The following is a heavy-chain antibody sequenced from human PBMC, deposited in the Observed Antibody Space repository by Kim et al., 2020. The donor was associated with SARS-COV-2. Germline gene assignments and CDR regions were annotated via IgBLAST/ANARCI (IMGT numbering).Heavy chain of an antibody. D-gene: IGHD6-19*01. CDR1: GYTFTGYY. CDR2: INPNSGDT. J-gene: IGHJ4*02. V-gene: IGHV1-2*06. Sequence: ASVKVSCKASGYTFTGYYMHWVRQAPGQGLEWMGRINPNSGDTNYAQNFQGRVSMTRDTSISTAYMELSRLRSDDTAVYYCARDRYSSGWYDYWGQGTLVTVSS. CDR3: ARDRYSSGWYDY.